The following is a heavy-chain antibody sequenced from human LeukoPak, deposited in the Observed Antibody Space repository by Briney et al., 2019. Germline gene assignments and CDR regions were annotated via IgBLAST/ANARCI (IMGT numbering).Heavy chain of an antibody. CDR1: GGSFSGYY. D-gene: IGHD3-10*01. CDR2: INHSGST. J-gene: IGHJ6*03. CDR3: ARGRITMVRGVIITFRYYYYYMDV. V-gene: IGHV4-34*01. Sequence: SETLSLTCAVYGGSFSGYYWSWIRQPPGKGLEWIGEINHSGSTNYNPSLKSRDTISVDTSKNLFSLRLSSVTAADTAVYYCARGRITMVRGVIITFRYYYYYMDVWGKGTTVTVSS.